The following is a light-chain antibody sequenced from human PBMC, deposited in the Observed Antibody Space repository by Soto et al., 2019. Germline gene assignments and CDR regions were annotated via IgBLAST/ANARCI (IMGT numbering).Light chain of an antibody. V-gene: IGKV3-11*01. Sequence: EIVLTQSPATLSLSPGERATVSCRASQSVSSYLAWYQQKPGQPPRLLIYDASNRATGIPARFSGSGSGTDFTLTISSLETEDFAVYYCQQRSNWPLVTFGPGTRVDV. J-gene: IGKJ3*01. CDR3: QQRSNWPLVT. CDR2: DAS. CDR1: QSVSSY.